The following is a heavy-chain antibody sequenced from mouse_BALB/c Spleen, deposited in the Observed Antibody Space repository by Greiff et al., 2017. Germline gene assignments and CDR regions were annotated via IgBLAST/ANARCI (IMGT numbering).Heavy chain of an antibody. CDR1: GYAFSSSW. Sequence: VQLQESGPELVKPGASVKISCKASGYAFSSSWMNWVKQRPGQGLEWIGRIYPGDGDTNYNGKFKGKATLTADKSSSTAYMQLSSLTSVDSAVYFCARDYSGGYYYAMDYWGQGTSVTVSS. D-gene: IGHD1-1*02. CDR3: ARDYSGGYYYAMDY. CDR2: IYPGDGDT. V-gene: IGHV1-82*01. J-gene: IGHJ4*01.